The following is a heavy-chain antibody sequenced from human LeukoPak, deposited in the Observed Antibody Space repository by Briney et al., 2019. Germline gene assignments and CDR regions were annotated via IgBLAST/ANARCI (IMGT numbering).Heavy chain of an antibody. Sequence: SETLSLTRAVSVGSISSYYWCSIRPPPGEGLERVGCVYCSRRTNYNPALKTRVTTSVDTSKNWFTLKLSAVTAADTAVYYCARGNGNYYYYVIDVWGQGTTVSVSS. CDR1: VGSISSYY. CDR2: VYCSRRT. V-gene: IGHV4-59*01. D-gene: IGHD1-1*01. J-gene: IGHJ6*02. CDR3: ARGNGNYYYYVIDV.